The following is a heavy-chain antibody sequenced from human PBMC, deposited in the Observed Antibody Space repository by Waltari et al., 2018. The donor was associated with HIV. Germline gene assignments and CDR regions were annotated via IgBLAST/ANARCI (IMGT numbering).Heavy chain of an antibody. V-gene: IGHV4-34*01. CDR1: GASFSGFY. J-gene: IGHJ4*02. D-gene: IGHD2-2*01. CDR2: VNHRGST. CDR3: ARGSIVLVPAATNYFDY. Sequence: QVQLQRWGAGLLKSSETMSVTCAVDGASFSGFYWTWLRQPPGKGLEWIGDVNHRGSTNSNPSLKSRVTISVDTSKNQFSLKLSSVTAADTAVYYCARGSIVLVPAATNYFDYWGQGTLVTVSS.